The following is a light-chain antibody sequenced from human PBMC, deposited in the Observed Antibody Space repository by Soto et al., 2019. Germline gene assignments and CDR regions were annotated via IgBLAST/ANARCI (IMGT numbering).Light chain of an antibody. CDR2: TAS. J-gene: IGKJ4*01. V-gene: IGKV1-39*01. CDR1: QTISNY. Sequence: DLQMTQSPSSLSASVGDRVTITCRASQTISNYLNWYQQKPGRAPKLLIYTASSLQSGVPSRFSGSGSETDFTLTISSLQPEDFATYYCQQSYSIPLTFGGGTKVEIK. CDR3: QQSYSIPLT.